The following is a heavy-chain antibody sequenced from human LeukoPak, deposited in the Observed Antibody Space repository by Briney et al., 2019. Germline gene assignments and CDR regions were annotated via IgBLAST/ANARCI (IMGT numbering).Heavy chain of an antibody. Sequence: PGGSLRLSCAASGFTFSSYSMNWVRQAPGKGLEWVSSISSSSSYIYYADSVKGRFTISRDNAKNSLYLQMNSLRAEDTAVYYCARDFYALDFGVVIPDFDYWGQGTLVTVSS. V-gene: IGHV3-21*01. CDR1: GFTFSSYS. D-gene: IGHD3-3*01. J-gene: IGHJ4*02. CDR2: ISSSSSYI. CDR3: ARDFYALDFGVVIPDFDY.